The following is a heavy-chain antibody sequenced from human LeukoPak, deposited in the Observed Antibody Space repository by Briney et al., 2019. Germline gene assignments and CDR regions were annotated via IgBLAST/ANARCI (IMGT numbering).Heavy chain of an antibody. J-gene: IGHJ2*01. V-gene: IGHV4-34*01. CDR1: GGSFSGYY. D-gene: IGHD6-19*01. Sequence: SETLSLTCAVYGGSFSGYYWSWIRQPPGKGLEWIGEINHSGSTNYNPSLKSRVTILVDTSKNQFSLRLSSVTAADTAVYYCARVLEGSSGQHWYFDLWGRGTLVTVSS. CDR3: ARVLEGSSGQHWYFDL. CDR2: INHSGST.